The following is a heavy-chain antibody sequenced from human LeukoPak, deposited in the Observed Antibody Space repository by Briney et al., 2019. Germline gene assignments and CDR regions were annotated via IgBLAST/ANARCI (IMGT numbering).Heavy chain of an antibody. D-gene: IGHD2-2*02. V-gene: IGHV3-23*01. CDR2: ISGSGGST. CDR3: AKVIVVVPAAIPYFDY. Sequence: GGSLRLSSAASLFTFTIYAMSSVRQAPGKGLECVSAISGSGGSTYYADSVKGRFTISRDNSKNTLYLQMNSLRAEDTAVYYCAKVIVVVPAAIPYFDYWGQGTLVTVSS. CDR1: LFTFTIYA. J-gene: IGHJ4*02.